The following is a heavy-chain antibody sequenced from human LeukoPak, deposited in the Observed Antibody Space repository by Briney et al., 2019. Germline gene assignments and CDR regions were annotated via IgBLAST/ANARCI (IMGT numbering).Heavy chain of an antibody. CDR1: GGSISGYY. D-gene: IGHD4-23*01. Sequence: SETLSLTCTVSGGSISGYYYNWIRRPPGKGLEWIGYIYYSGSTNYNPSLKSRVTISLDTSKNQFSLKLSSVTTADTAVYYCARSVVTLYWYFDLWGRGTLVTVSS. V-gene: IGHV4-59*01. J-gene: IGHJ2*01. CDR3: ARSVVTLYWYFDL. CDR2: IYYSGST.